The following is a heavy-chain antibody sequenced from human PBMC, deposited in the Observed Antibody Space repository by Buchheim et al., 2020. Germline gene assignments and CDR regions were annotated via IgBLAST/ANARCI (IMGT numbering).Heavy chain of an antibody. D-gene: IGHD3-22*01. CDR1: GGSFSGYY. CDR3: AKGGSGYYYVGFWFDP. V-gene: IGHV4-34*01. CDR2: INHSGST. Sequence: QVQLQQWGAGLLKPSETLSLTCAVYGGSFSGYYWSWIRQPPGKGLEWIGEINHSGSTNYNPSLKSRVTISVDTSKNQFSLKLGSVTAADTALYYCAKGGSGYYYVGFWFDPWGQGTL. J-gene: IGHJ5*02.